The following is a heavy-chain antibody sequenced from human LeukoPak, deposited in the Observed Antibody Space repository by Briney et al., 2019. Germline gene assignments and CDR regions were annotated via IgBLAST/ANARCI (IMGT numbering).Heavy chain of an antibody. CDR3: ARQTQYDSRGYYYPLLDY. CDR2: IYYSGST. D-gene: IGHD3-22*01. V-gene: IGHV4-59*08. J-gene: IGHJ4*02. Sequence: TSETLSLTCTVSGGSISSYYWSWIRQPPGKGLEWIGYIYYSGSTNYNSSLKSRVTISVDTSKNQFSLKLSSVTAADTAVYYCARQTQYDSRGYYYPLLDYWGQGTLVTVSS. CDR1: GGSISSYY.